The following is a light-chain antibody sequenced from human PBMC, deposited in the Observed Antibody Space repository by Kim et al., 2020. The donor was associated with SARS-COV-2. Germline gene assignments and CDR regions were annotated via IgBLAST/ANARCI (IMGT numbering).Light chain of an antibody. CDR3: SSYTNNRTRGYV. V-gene: IGLV2-14*03. CDR2: DVS. Sequence: QSALTQPASVSGSPGQSIIISCTGTSSDVGGYNYVSWYQQHPGKVPKLIIYDVSNRPSGVSNRFSGSKSGNTASLTISGLQAEDEADYYCSSYTNNRTRGYVFGTGTKVTVL. J-gene: IGLJ1*01. CDR1: SSDVGGYNY.